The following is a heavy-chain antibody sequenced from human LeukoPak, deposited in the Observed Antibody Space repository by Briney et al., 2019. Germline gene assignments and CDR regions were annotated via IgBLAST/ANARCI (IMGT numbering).Heavy chain of an antibody. V-gene: IGHV1-18*01. CDR2: ISAFNGHT. D-gene: IGHD6-19*01. Sequence: GASVKVSCKASGYTFTSYGISWVRQAPGQGLEWMGWISAFNGHTNYAHNLQGRVTMTTDTSTSTAYMELRSLRSDDTAVYYCARDPGSFLSTSGWLNWFDHWGQGTLVTVSS. CDR3: ARDPGSFLSTSGWLNWFDH. CDR1: GYTFTSYG. J-gene: IGHJ5*02.